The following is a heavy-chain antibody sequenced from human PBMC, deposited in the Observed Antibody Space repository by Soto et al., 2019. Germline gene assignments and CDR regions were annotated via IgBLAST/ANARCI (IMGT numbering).Heavy chain of an antibody. CDR3: ARVYAYYIGY. J-gene: IGHJ4*02. Sequence: QVQLQESGPGLVKPSETLSLTCTVSGGSISSYYWSWIRQPPGKGLEWIGYLYYSGSTNYNPALKSRVTIPVDTSKNQFSLTLRSVTAADTAVYYCARVYAYYIGYWGQGPLVTVSS. D-gene: IGHD2-8*01. V-gene: IGHV4-59*01. CDR1: GGSISSYY. CDR2: LYYSGST.